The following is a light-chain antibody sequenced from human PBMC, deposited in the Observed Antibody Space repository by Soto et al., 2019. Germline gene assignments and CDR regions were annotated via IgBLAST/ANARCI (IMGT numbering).Light chain of an antibody. Sequence: EIVMTHSPATLSVSPGERATLSCRDSQSVSNNLAWYQQKPGQAPRLLIYGASTRATAIPARFSGSGSGTAFTLTISSLQSEDFAVYFCQQYDNWPYTFGQGTKLEIK. J-gene: IGKJ2*01. CDR3: QQYDNWPYT. CDR1: QSVSNN. CDR2: GAS. V-gene: IGKV3-15*01.